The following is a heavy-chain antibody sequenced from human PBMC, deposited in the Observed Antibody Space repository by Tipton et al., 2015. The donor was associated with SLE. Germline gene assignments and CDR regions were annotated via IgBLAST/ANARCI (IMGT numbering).Heavy chain of an antibody. D-gene: IGHD3-10*01. J-gene: IGHJ3*02. Sequence: TLSLTCTVSGGSISSYYWSWIRQPAGKGLEWIGRILVSGNAMYNPSLESRVTISEDTSKNRVSLKLGSVTAADTAVYYCARRGGHYAINAFDIWGQGTMVTVSS. CDR3: ARRGGHYAINAFDI. V-gene: IGHV4-4*07. CDR2: ILVSGNA. CDR1: GGSISSYY.